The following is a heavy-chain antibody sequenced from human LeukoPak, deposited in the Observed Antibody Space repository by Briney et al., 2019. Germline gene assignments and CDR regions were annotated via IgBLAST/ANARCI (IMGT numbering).Heavy chain of an antibody. D-gene: IGHD5-12*01. CDR2: IYYSGST. J-gene: IGHJ4*02. CDR3: ARGGMATITVLDY. Sequence: SQTLSLTCTVSGGSISSGGYCWSWIRQHPGKGLEWIGYIYYSGSTYYNPSLKSRVTISVDTSKNQFSLKLSSVTAADTAVYYCARGGMATITVLDYWGQGTLVTVSS. CDR1: GGSISSGGYC. V-gene: IGHV4-31*03.